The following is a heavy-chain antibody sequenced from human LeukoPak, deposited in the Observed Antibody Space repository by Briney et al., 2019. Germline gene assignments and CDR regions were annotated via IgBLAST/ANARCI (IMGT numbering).Heavy chain of an antibody. CDR3: ARHLNPRDAYKPFDY. Sequence: GESLQISCQGSGYRFTTYWIGWVRQMPGEDLEWMGIIYPGDSDTRYSPSFQGQVTISADKSISPAYLQWSGLKASDTAMYYCARHLNPRDAYKPFDYWGQGTLVTVSS. J-gene: IGHJ4*02. CDR2: IYPGDSDT. V-gene: IGHV5-51*01. CDR1: GYRFTTYW. D-gene: IGHD5-24*01.